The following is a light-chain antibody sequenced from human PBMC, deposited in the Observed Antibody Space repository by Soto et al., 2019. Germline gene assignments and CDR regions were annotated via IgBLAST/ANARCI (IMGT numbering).Light chain of an antibody. CDR3: CSYAGSDTFGVV. Sequence: QSALTQPRSVSGSPGQSVTISCTGTSSDVGGYNYVSWYQQHPGKAPKLIIYDVSKRPSGVPDRFSGSKSGNTASLTISGLQAEDEADYYCCSYAGSDTFGVVFGGGTKLTVL. J-gene: IGLJ2*01. V-gene: IGLV2-11*01. CDR2: DVS. CDR1: SSDVGGYNY.